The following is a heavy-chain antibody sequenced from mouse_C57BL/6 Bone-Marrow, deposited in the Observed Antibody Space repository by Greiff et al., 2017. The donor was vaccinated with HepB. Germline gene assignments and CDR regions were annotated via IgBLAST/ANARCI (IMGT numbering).Heavy chain of an antibody. CDR1: GFAFSSYW. J-gene: IGHJ2*01. CDR2: IYPGDGDT. Sequence: QGQLQQSGGGLVKPGGSVKISCEASGFAFSSYWMNWVKPRPGKGLEWIGTIYPGDGDTNYNGKFKGKATLTADKSSSTAYMQLSSLTSEDSAVYFCARGALNCFDYWGQGTTLTVSS. CDR3: ARGALNCFDY. V-gene: IGHV1-80*01.